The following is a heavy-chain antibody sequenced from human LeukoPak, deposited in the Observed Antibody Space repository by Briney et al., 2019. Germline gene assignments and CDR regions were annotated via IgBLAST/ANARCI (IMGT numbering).Heavy chain of an antibody. CDR2: MNPNSGNT. D-gene: IGHD3-3*01. Sequence: ASVKVSCKASGYTFTSYDINWVRQATGQGLEWMGWMNPNSGNTGYAQKFQGRVTMTRNTSISTAYMELSSLRSEDTAVYYCARLGTSFMDTKNYDFWSGYQHYGMDVWGQGTTVTVSS. J-gene: IGHJ6*02. V-gene: IGHV1-8*01. CDR1: GYTFTSYD. CDR3: ARLGTSFMDTKNYDFWSGYQHYGMDV.